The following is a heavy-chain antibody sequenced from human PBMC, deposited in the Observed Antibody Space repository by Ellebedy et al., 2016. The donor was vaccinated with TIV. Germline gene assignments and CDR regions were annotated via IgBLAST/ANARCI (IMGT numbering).Heavy chain of an antibody. Sequence: MPGGSLRLSCNVSGGSISSSSYYWGWIRLPPGKGLEWIGNIYYSGSTYYNPSLKSRVTISVDTSKNQFSLKVSAVTAADTAVYYCARQGYRGNSYGATYTPFDYWGQGTLVTVSS. CDR1: GGSISSSSYY. D-gene: IGHD5-18*01. CDR2: IYYSGST. V-gene: IGHV4-39*01. CDR3: ARQGYRGNSYGATYTPFDY. J-gene: IGHJ4*02.